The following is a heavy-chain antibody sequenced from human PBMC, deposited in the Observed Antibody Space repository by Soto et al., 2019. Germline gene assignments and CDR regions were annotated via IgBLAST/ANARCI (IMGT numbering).Heavy chain of an antibody. D-gene: IGHD6-19*01. CDR1: GGSISSGDYY. CDR3: ARGHEGIAVAGAFDY. J-gene: IGHJ4*02. CDR2: IYYSGST. Sequence: QVQLQESGPGLVKPSQTLSLTCTVSGGSISSGDYYWSWIRQPPGKGLEWIGYIYYSGSTYYNPSLKRRVTISVDTSKNQFSLKLSSVTAADTAVYYCARGHEGIAVAGAFDYWGQGTLVTVSS. V-gene: IGHV4-30-4*01.